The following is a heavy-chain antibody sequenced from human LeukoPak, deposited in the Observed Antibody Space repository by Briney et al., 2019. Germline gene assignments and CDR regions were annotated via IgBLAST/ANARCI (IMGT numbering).Heavy chain of an antibody. D-gene: IGHD3-10*01. J-gene: IGHJ4*02. V-gene: IGHV4-59*01. CDR2: IYYSGST. Sequence: SETLSLTCTVSGGSISTYYWSWIRQPPGKGLEWIGFIYYSGSTNQNPSLRSRVTISVDMSKNQFSLKLNSVTAADTAVYCCARGPLMVRGPFDYWGQGTLVTVSS. CDR3: ARGPLMVRGPFDY. CDR1: GGSISTYY.